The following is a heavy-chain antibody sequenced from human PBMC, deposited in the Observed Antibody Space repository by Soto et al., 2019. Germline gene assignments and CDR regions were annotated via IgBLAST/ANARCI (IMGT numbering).Heavy chain of an antibody. D-gene: IGHD1-26*01. CDR3: VRDPVALRNRVRVGYFNL. CDR2: VSGTGRTT. CDR1: GFAFSAYA. V-gene: IGHV3-23*01. J-gene: IGHJ2*01. Sequence: EVQLLESGGALVQPGGSLRLSCAASGFAFSAYAMNWVRHTPGKGLEWVSSVSGTGRTTYHADSVKGRFTMSRDNSKDTLFLQMDSLTVEDTAVYYCVRDPVALRNRVRVGYFNLWGRGTQVTVSS.